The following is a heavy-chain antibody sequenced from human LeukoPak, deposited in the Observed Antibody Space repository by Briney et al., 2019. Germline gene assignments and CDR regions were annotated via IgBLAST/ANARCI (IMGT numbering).Heavy chain of an antibody. V-gene: IGHV3-23*01. J-gene: IGHJ3*02. D-gene: IGHD3-22*01. Sequence: PGGSLRLSCAASGFTFSSYATSWVRQAPGKGLEWVSAISGSGGSIYYADSVKGRFTISRDNAKNSLYLQMNSLRAEDTAVYYCARQLPLSIVVVITIDAFDIWGQGTMVTVSS. CDR1: GFTFSSYA. CDR2: ISGSGGSI. CDR3: ARQLPLSIVVVITIDAFDI.